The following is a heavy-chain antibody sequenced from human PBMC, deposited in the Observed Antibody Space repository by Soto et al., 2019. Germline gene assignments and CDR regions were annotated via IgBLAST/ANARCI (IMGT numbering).Heavy chain of an antibody. Sequence: GGSLRLSCAASGFTFSSYGMHWVRQAPGKGLEWVAVISYDGSNKYYADSVKGRFTISRDNSKNTLYLQMNSLRAEDTAVYYCAKHNDFWSGYYRYNWFDPWGQGTLVTVSS. V-gene: IGHV3-30*18. J-gene: IGHJ5*02. D-gene: IGHD3-3*01. CDR1: GFTFSSYG. CDR2: ISYDGSNK. CDR3: AKHNDFWSGYYRYNWFDP.